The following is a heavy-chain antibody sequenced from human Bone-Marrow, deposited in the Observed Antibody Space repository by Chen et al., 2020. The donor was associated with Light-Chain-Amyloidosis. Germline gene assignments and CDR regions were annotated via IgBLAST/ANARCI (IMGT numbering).Heavy chain of an antibody. J-gene: IGHJ4*02. CDR1: GCTCSRYF. CDR2: IREDGNEK. CDR3: ARESSVAAPYYLDY. Sequence: EVRLVESGGGLVQPGGSLRLSCAASGCTCSRYFMSWVRQAPGKGLEWLANIREDGNEKYYVQSVKGRFTISRDNAKNAVYLQMHSLGAEDSAIYFCARESSVAAPYYLDYWGQGIRVTVSA. V-gene: IGHV3-7*01. D-gene: IGHD6-25*01.